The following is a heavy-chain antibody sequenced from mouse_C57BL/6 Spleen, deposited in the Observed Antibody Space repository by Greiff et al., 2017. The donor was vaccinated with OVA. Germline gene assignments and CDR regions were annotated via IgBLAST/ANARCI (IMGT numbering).Heavy chain of an antibody. V-gene: IGHV5-9-1*02. CDR2: ISSGGDYI. J-gene: IGHJ4*01. CDR1: GFTFSSYA. D-gene: IGHD3-3*01. Sequence: EVKLVESGEGLVKPGGSLKLSCAASGFTFSSYAMSWVRQTPEKRLEWVAYISSGGDYIYYADTVKGRFTISRDNARNTLYLQMSSLKSEDTAMYYCTRVGTDYAMDYWGQGTSVTVSS. CDR3: TRVGTDYAMDY.